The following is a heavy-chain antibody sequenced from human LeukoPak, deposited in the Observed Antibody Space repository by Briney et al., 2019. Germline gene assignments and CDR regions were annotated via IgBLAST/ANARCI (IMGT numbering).Heavy chain of an antibody. J-gene: IGHJ3*02. Sequence: GGSLRLSCAASGFTFSSYAMSWVRPAPGKGLEWVSAISGSGGSTYYADSVKGRFTISRDNSKNTLYLQMNSLRAEDTAVYYCAKDSGVVLMVYAPDAFDIWGQGTMVTVSS. CDR3: AKDSGVVLMVYAPDAFDI. D-gene: IGHD2-8*01. CDR2: ISGSGGST. CDR1: GFTFSSYA. V-gene: IGHV3-23*01.